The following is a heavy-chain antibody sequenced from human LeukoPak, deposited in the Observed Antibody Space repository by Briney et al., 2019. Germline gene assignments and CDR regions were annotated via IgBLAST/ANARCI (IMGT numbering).Heavy chain of an antibody. J-gene: IGHJ4*02. D-gene: IGHD6-13*01. CDR2: IYTSGST. CDR1: XXXXXXYX. CDR3: ARVSSSWYGEYYFDY. Sequence: PSETLSLXXTXXXXXXXXYXWSWIRQPAGKGLEWIGRIYTSGSTNYNPSLKSRVTMSVDTSKNQFSLKLSSVTAADTAVYYCARVSSSWYGEYYFDYWGQGTLVTVSS. V-gene: IGHV4-4*07.